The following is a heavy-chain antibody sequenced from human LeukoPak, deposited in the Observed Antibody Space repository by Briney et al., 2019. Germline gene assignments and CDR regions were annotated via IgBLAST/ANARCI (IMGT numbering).Heavy chain of an antibody. CDR1: GGSISNYY. V-gene: IGHV4-59*08. CDR2: IYYSGST. J-gene: IGHJ4*02. Sequence: KPSETLSLTCTVSGGSISNYYWSWIRQPPGKGLEWIGYIYYSGSTKYNPSLKSRVTISVDTSKNQFSLRLSSVTAADTAVYYCARGAANPRYYYGSGSYVYYFDYWGQGTLVTVSS. CDR3: ARGAANPRYYYGSGSYVYYFDY. D-gene: IGHD3-10*01.